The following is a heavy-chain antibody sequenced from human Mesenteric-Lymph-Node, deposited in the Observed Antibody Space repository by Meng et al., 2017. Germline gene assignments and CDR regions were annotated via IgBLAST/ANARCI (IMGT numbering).Heavy chain of an antibody. J-gene: IGHJ4*02. D-gene: IGHD2-21*01. CDR1: GDSTNSGGNC. CDR3: ASFDHIPRRNYFDY. Sequence: SVPELVKPYRPVLLPCGSSGDSTNSGGNCCGGSRHAHGKGLVWFGTIHQSGSAYYNPSLKSRVSISVNTSKTQFSLILNSMTAADTAVYYCASFDHIPRRNYFDYWGQGTLVTVSS. CDR2: IHQSGSA. V-gene: IGHV4-30-4*01.